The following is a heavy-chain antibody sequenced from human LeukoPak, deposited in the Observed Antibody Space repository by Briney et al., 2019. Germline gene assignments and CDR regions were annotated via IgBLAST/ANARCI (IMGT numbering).Heavy chain of an antibody. Sequence: ASVTVSCKASGYTFTSYGISWVRQAPGQGLEWMGWISAYNGNTNYAQKLQGRVTMTTDTSTSTAYMELRSLRSDDTAVYYCARDYDFWSDKRGWFDPWGQGTLVTVSS. V-gene: IGHV1-18*01. CDR1: GYTFTSYG. CDR3: ARDYDFWSDKRGWFDP. J-gene: IGHJ5*02. CDR2: ISAYNGNT. D-gene: IGHD3-3*01.